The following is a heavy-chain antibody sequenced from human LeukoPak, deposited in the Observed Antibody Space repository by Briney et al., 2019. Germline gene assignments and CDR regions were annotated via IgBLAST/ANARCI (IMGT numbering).Heavy chain of an antibody. CDR1: GFTFSSYG. Sequence: GRSLRLSCAASGFTFSSYGMHWVRQAPGKGLEWVANIKQDGSEKYYVDSVKGRFTISRDNAKNSLYLQMNSLRAEDTAVYYCVGLGENYWGQGTLVTVSS. D-gene: IGHD3-10*01. CDR2: IKQDGSEK. CDR3: VGLGENY. J-gene: IGHJ4*02. V-gene: IGHV3-7*01.